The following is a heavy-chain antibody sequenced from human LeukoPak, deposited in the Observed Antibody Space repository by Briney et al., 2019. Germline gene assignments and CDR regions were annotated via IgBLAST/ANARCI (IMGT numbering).Heavy chain of an antibody. D-gene: IGHD3-10*01. CDR1: GFTFSSYG. CDR3: ARDITESYGSGSYPSYGMDV. Sequence: GRSLRLSCAASGFTFSSYGMHWVRQAPGKGLEWVAVIWYDGSNKYYADSVKGRSTISRDNSKNTLYLQMNSLRAEDTAVYYCARDITESYGSGSYPSYGMDVWGQGTTVTVSS. CDR2: IWYDGSNK. J-gene: IGHJ6*02. V-gene: IGHV3-33*01.